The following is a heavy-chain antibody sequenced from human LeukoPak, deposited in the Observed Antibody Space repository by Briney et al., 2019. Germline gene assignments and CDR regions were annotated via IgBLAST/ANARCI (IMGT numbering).Heavy chain of an antibody. CDR3: ARDPTSDSSGPYDAFDI. CDR2: IYTSGST. J-gene: IGHJ3*02. Sequence: SQTLSLTCTVSGGSISSGSYYWSWIRQPAGKGLEWIGRIYTSGSTNYNPSLKSRVTISVDTSKNQFSLKLSSVTAADTAVYYCARDPTSDSSGPYDAFDIWGQGTMVTVSS. CDR1: GGSISSGSYY. V-gene: IGHV4-61*02. D-gene: IGHD3-22*01.